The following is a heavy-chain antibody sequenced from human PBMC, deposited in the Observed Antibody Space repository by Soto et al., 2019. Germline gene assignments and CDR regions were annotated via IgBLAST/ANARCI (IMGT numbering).Heavy chain of an antibody. V-gene: IGHV4-4*02. CDR2: TSHDGVT. CDR3: ARVPSP. J-gene: IGHJ5*02. Sequence: SETLSLTCAVSSGSIDNVYWWSLVRQSPGKGLEWIGETSHDGVTNYNPSLEGRVTISIDKSKNQFYLDLNSVTAADTAMYYCARVPSPWGQGTLVTVSS. CDR1: SGSIDNVYW.